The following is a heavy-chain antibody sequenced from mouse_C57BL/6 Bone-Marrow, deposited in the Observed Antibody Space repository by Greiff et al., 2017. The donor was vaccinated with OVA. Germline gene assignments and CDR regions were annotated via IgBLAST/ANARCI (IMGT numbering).Heavy chain of an antibody. Sequence: EVKLMEAGGGLVQPKGSLKLHCAATLFSFNTYAMNWVRQAPGKGLEWVARIRSKSNNYATYYADSVKDRFTISREDSENMLYLQVNNLKTEETAVYYCVRHKWYFDVWGTGTTVTVSA. V-gene: IGHV10-1*01. J-gene: IGHJ1*03. CDR1: LFSFNTYA. CDR3: VRHKWYFDV. CDR2: IRSKSNNYAT.